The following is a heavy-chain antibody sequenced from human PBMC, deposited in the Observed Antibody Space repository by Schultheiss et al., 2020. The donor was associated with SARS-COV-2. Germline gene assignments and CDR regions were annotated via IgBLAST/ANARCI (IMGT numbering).Heavy chain of an antibody. CDR2: IYSGGST. CDR1: GLTFSSYS. J-gene: IGHJ6*02. V-gene: IGHV3-66*01. CDR3: ARVITGTTCGMDV. Sequence: GGSLRLSCAASGLTFSSYSMNWVRQAPGKGLEWVSLIYSGGSTYYADSVKGRFTISRDNSKNTLYLQMNSLRAEDTAVYYCARVITGTTCGMDVWGQGTTGTVSS. D-gene: IGHD1-7*01.